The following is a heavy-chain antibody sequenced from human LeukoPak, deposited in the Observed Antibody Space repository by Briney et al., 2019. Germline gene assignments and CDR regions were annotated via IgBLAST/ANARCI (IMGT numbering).Heavy chain of an antibody. CDR1: GFTFSSYA. CDR3: AKAEDIVAYWGYFDY. CDR2: ISGSGGST. V-gene: IGHV3-23*01. J-gene: IGHJ4*02. Sequence: GGSLRLSCAASGFTFSSYAMSWVRQAPGKGLERVSAISGSGGSTYYADSVKGRFTISRDNSKNTLYLQMNSLRAEDTAVYYCAKAEDIVAYWGYFDYWGQGTLVTVSS. D-gene: IGHD5-12*01.